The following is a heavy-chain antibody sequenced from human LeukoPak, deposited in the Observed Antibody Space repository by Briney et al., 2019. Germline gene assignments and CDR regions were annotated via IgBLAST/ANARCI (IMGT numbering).Heavy chain of an antibody. CDR2: IYSGGST. D-gene: IGHD3-22*01. J-gene: IGHJ4*02. V-gene: IGHV4-39*01. Sequence: SETLSLTCTVSGGSISTSSYSWGWIRQPPGKGLEWIGSIYSGGSTYYNPSLKSRVTFSVDTSNNQFSLKLNSVTAADTSLYFCARQVCRGSGHSSGYYGPYFDYWGQGTLVTVSS. CDR1: GGSISTSSYS. CDR3: ARQVCRGSGHSSGYYGPYFDY.